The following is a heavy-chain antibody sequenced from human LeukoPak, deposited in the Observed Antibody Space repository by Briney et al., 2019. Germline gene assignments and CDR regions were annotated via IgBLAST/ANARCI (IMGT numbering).Heavy chain of an antibody. D-gene: IGHD4/OR15-4a*01. J-gene: IGHJ1*01. CDR2: ISYDGNRD. CDR1: GFTFSTNA. CDR3: ARDGANDLFKGGAYFLD. Sequence: GGSLRLSCAASGFTFSTNAMHWVRQTPGKGLEWMAVISYDGNRDTYADPVEGRFTVSRVNSRNILYLQMNSLRNDDTAMYYCARDGANDLFKGGAYFLDWGQGALVIVS. V-gene: IGHV3-30*04.